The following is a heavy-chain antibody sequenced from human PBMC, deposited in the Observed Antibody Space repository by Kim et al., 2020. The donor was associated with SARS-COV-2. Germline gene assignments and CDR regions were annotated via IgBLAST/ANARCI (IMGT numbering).Heavy chain of an antibody. V-gene: IGHV4-61*02. CDR3: ARDSWDYYGHYYLDY. CDR2: IYTSGSS. D-gene: IGHD3-10*01. CDR1: GGSISSDNYF. J-gene: IGHJ4*02. Sequence: SETLSLTCIVSGGSISSDNYFWTWIRQPAGKGLEWIGRIYTSGSSNYNPSLKSRVIISVDTSKNQFSLKVNSVTAADTAVYYCARDSWDYYGHYYLDYWGQGTLVTVSS.